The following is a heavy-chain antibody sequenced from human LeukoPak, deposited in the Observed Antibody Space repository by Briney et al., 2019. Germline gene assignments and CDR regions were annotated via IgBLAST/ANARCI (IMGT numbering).Heavy chain of an antibody. J-gene: IGHJ4*02. Sequence: SETLSLTCTVSGGSISSSSYYWGWIRQPPGKGLEWIGSIYYSGSTYYNPSLKSRVTISVDTSKNQFSLKLSSVTAADTAVYYCARVGRSNYDYVWGSYRYFDYWGQGTLVTVSS. V-gene: IGHV4-39*07. D-gene: IGHD3-16*02. CDR2: IYYSGST. CDR1: GGSISSSSYY. CDR3: ARVGRSNYDYVWGSYRYFDY.